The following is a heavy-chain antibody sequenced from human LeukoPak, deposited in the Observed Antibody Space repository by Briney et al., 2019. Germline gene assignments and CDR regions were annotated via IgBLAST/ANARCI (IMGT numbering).Heavy chain of an antibody. D-gene: IGHD4-17*01. CDR1: GYTFTSYG. Sequence: ASVKVSCKASGYTFTSYGISWVRQAPGQGLEWMGWINPNSGGTNYAQKFQGRVTMTRDTSISTAYMELSRLRSDDTAVYYCARDIRGDYGDYWGQGTLVTVSS. J-gene: IGHJ4*02. CDR2: INPNSGGT. CDR3: ARDIRGDYGDY. V-gene: IGHV1-2*02.